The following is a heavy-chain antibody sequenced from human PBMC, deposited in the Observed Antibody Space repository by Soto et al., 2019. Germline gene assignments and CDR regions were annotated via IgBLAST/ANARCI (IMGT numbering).Heavy chain of an antibody. CDR1: GGSISSYY. CDR3: ARRDSSLDAFDI. Sequence: SETLSLTCTVSGGSISSYYWSWIRQPPGKGLEWIGYIYYSGSTNYNPSLKSRVTISVDTSKNQFSLKLSSVTAADTAVYYCARRDSSLDAFDIWGQGTMVTVSS. D-gene: IGHD6-13*01. J-gene: IGHJ3*02. CDR2: IYYSGST. V-gene: IGHV4-59*08.